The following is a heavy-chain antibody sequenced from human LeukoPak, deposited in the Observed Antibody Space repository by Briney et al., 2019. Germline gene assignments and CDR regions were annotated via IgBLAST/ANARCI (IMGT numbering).Heavy chain of an antibody. CDR1: GFTFSDYY. V-gene: IGHV3-23*01. Sequence: TGASLRLSCAASGFTFSDYYMSWIRQAPGKGLEWVSAISGSGGSTYYADSVKGRFTISRDNSKNTLYLQMNSLRAEDTAVYYCAKVGLSLHFDYWGQGTLVTVSS. J-gene: IGHJ4*02. D-gene: IGHD3/OR15-3a*01. CDR2: ISGSGGST. CDR3: AKVGLSLHFDY.